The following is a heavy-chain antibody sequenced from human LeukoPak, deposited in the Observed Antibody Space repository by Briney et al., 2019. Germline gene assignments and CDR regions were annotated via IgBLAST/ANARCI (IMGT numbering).Heavy chain of an antibody. CDR1: GFTVSSNY. V-gene: IGHV3-66*01. Sequence: GGSLRLSCAASGFTVSSNYMSWVRQAPGKGLEWVSVIYSGGSTYYADSVKGRFTISRDNSKNTLYLQMNSLRAEDTAVYYCATKTTVATKRDAIDIWGQGTMVTVSS. J-gene: IGHJ3*02. CDR3: ATKTTVATKRDAIDI. D-gene: IGHD4-23*01. CDR2: IYSGGST.